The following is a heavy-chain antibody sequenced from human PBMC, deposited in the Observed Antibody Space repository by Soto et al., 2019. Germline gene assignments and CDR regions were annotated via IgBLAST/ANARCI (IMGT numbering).Heavy chain of an antibody. D-gene: IGHD3-22*01. CDR1: GFTFSKYA. CDR2: VSFDGNNR. Sequence: GGSLRLSCAASGFTFSKYAMYWVRQAPGRGPEWVAVVSFDGNNRFHADAVRGRFTISRDNSKSTLFLQMDSLRVEDTAVYYCVKSFFYDSSGYHYGLFDHWGQGALVTVSS. J-gene: IGHJ4*02. CDR3: VKSFFYDSSGYHYGLFDH. V-gene: IGHV3-30*18.